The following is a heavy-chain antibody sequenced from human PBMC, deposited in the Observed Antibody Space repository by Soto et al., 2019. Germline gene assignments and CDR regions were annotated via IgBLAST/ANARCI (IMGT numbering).Heavy chain of an antibody. D-gene: IGHD3-22*01. Sequence: QVQLVQSGAEVKKPGASVKVSCKVSGYTLTELSMHWVRQAPGKGLEWMGGFDPEDGETIYAQKFQGRVTMTEDTSTDTAYMELSSLRSEDTAVYYCATGHYDSSGYYYESDAFDIWGQGTMVTVSS. J-gene: IGHJ3*02. CDR2: FDPEDGET. CDR1: GYTLTELS. CDR3: ATGHYDSSGYYYESDAFDI. V-gene: IGHV1-24*01.